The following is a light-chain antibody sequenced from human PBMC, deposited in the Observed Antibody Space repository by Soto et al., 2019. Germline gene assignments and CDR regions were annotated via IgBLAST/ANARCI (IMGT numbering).Light chain of an antibody. CDR1: QDIRTE. J-gene: IGKJ1*01. CDR3: LQDYNYPRT. CDR2: GTS. V-gene: IGKV1-6*01. Sequence: AIQMTQSPSSLSASVGDRITITCRASQDIRTELGWYQQKPGTAPTLLIYGTSTLQSGVPSRFSGSGSGTDFTLTISSLHPEDFATYYCLQDYNYPRTFGQGTKVETK.